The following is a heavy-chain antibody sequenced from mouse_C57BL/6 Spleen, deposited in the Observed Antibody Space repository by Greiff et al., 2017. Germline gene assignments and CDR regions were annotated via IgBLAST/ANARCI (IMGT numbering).Heavy chain of an antibody. CDR3: ARKDYSNFDY. V-gene: IGHV1-50*01. CDR2: IDPSDSYT. J-gene: IGHJ2*01. CDR1: GYTFTSYW. Sequence: VQLQQPGAELVKPGASVKLSCKASGYTFTSYWMQCVKQRPGQGLEWIGEIDPSDSYTNYNQKFKGKATLTVDTSSSTAYMQLSSLTSEDSAVYYCARKDYSNFDYWGQGTTLTVSS. D-gene: IGHD2-5*01.